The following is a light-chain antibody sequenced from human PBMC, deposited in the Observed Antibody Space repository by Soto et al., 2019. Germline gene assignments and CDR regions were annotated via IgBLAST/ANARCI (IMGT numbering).Light chain of an antibody. V-gene: IGKV3-15*01. Sequence: EIVMTQSPATLSVSPGERATLSCRASQSVSSKLAWYQQKPGQSPRLLIYGASTRATDTPPRLSGSGSGTEFTLTISSLQSEDSAVYYCQQYDNWPPFTFGGGTKVEIK. CDR2: GAS. CDR1: QSVSSK. J-gene: IGKJ4*01. CDR3: QQYDNWPPFT.